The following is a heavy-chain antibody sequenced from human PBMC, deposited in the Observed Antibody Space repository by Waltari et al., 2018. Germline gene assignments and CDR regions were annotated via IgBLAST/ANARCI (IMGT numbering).Heavy chain of an antibody. D-gene: IGHD5-18*01. CDR2: INSDGSST. V-gene: IGHV3-74*01. CDR1: GFTFSYYW. CDR3: SSGGYSYGADAFDI. J-gene: IGHJ3*02. Sequence: EVQLVESGGGLVEPGGALRLSCDATGFTFSYYWMHWVRQAPGKGLVWVSRINSDGSSTTYADSVKGRFTISRDNAKNTLYLKMNSLRAEDTAVYYCSSGGYSYGADAFDIWGQGTMVTVSS.